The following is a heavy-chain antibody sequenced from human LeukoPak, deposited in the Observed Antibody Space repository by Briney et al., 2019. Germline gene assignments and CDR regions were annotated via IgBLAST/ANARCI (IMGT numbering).Heavy chain of an antibody. CDR3: ARDQLLWFGESYNWFDP. CDR2: ISSSGSTI. Sequence: GGSLRLSCAASGFTFSSYEMNWVRQAPGKGLEWVSYISSSGSTIYYADSVKGRFTISRDNAKNSLYLQMNSLRAEDTAVYYCARDQLLWFGESYNWFDPWGQGTLVTVSS. D-gene: IGHD3-10*01. CDR1: GFTFSSYE. J-gene: IGHJ5*02. V-gene: IGHV3-48*03.